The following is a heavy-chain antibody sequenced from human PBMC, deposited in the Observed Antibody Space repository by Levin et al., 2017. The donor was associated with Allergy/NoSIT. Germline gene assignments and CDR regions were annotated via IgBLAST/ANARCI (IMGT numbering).Heavy chain of an antibody. CDR3: AKDPPRLTMVRGVISGGFDC. CDR2: ISGSGGST. J-gene: IGHJ4*02. D-gene: IGHD3-10*01. CDR1: GFTFSSYA. V-gene: IGHV3-23*01. Sequence: GGSLRLSCAASGFTFSSYAMSWVRQAPGKGLEWVSAISGSGGSTYYADSVKGRFTISRDNSKNTLYLQMNSLRAEDTAVYDCAKDPPRLTMVRGVISGGFDCWGQGTLVTVSS.